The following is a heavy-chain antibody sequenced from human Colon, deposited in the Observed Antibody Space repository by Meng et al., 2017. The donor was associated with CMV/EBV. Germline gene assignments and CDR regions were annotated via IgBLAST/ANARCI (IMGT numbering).Heavy chain of an antibody. CDR1: DSVSRDTVG. D-gene: IGHD6-19*01. Sequence: DSVSRDTVGWNWIRQSPSRGLEWLGRTYYRSRWLYDYAPSVRSRIIIGADTSKNEVSLRLESVTPEDTAVYYCARRHFSGWYYLDSWGQGTLVTVSS. CDR3: ARRHFSGWYYLDS. J-gene: IGHJ4*02. CDR2: TYYRSRWLY. V-gene: IGHV6-1*01.